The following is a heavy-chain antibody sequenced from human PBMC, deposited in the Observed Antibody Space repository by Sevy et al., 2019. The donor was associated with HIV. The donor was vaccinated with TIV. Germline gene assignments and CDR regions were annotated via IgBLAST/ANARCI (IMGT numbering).Heavy chain of an antibody. CDR3: AKGPLWFGESSFDY. D-gene: IGHD3-10*01. CDR1: GFTFSSYA. CDR2: ISGSGGST. V-gene: IGHV3-23*01. J-gene: IGHJ4*02. Sequence: GGSLRLSCAASGFTFSSYAMSCVRQAPGKGLEWVSAISGSGGSTYYADSVKGRFTISRDNSKNTLYLQMNSLRAEDTAVYYCAKGPLWFGESSFDYWGQGTLVTVSS.